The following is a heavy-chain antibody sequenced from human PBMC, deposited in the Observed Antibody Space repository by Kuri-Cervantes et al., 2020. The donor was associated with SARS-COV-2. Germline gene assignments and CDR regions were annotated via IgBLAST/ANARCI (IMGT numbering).Heavy chain of an antibody. D-gene: IGHD3-10*01. Sequence: ASVKVSCKASGYTFTGHYIHWVRQAPGQGLEWMGWINPNSGGTNYAQKFQGWVTMTRDTSINTAYMELSRLRSDDTAVYYCARARVRGLITAYYYYGMDVWGQGTTVTVSS. CDR2: INPNSGGT. CDR3: ARARVRGLITAYYYYGMDV. CDR1: GYTFTGHY. V-gene: IGHV1-2*04. J-gene: IGHJ6*02.